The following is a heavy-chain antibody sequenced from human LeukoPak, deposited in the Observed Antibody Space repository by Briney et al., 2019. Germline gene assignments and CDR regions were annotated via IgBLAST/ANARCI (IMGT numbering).Heavy chain of an antibody. Sequence: GGSLRLSCAASGFTFSSYAMHWVRQAPGKGLEWVAVISYDGSNKYYADSVKGRFTISRDNSKNTLYLQMNSLRAEDTAVYYCAREVRYGDYVDYWGQGTLVTVSS. V-gene: IGHV3-30-3*01. CDR2: ISYDGSNK. J-gene: IGHJ4*02. CDR1: GFTFSSYA. CDR3: AREVRYGDYVDY. D-gene: IGHD4-17*01.